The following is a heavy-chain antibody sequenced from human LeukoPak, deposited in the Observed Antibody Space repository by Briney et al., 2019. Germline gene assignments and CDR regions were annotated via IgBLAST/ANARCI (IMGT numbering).Heavy chain of an antibody. CDR3: ARVTEYSSSKEFDY. J-gene: IGHJ4*02. CDR1: GYTFTNYG. V-gene: IGHV1-18*01. D-gene: IGHD6-6*01. Sequence: ASVKVSCKASGYTFTNYGISWVRQAPGQGLEWMGWISGYNGNTKYAQKLQGRVTMTRDMSTSTVYMELSSLRSEDTAVYYCARVTEYSSSKEFDYWGQGTLVTVSS. CDR2: ISGYNGNT.